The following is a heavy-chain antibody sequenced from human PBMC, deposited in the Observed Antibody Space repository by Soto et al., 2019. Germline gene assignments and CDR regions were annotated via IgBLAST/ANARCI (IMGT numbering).Heavy chain of an antibody. CDR3: ARRGDGYNSNWFGP. CDR2: IYPGDSDT. J-gene: IGHJ5*02. CDR1: GYSFTSYW. V-gene: IGHV5-51*01. Sequence: GEPLRISCNGSGYSFTSYWIGWVRQIPGKGLEWMGIIYPGDSDTRYSPSFQGQVTISADKSIGTAYLQWSSLKASDTAMYYCARRGDGYNSNWFGPWGPGTLVPVSS. D-gene: IGHD5-12*01.